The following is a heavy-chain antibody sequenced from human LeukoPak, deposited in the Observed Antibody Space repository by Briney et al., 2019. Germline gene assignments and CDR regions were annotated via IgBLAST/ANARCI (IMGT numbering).Heavy chain of an antibody. CDR3: ARGPSHIGVTSYYYYYYMDL. CDR1: GGTFGNYA. V-gene: IGHV1-69*13. Sequence: GASVKVSCKASGGTFGNYAISLVREAPGQGLEWMGGIIPIFGTANYAQKFQGRVTITADESTSTAYMELSSLSSEDTAVYYCARGPSHIGVTSYYYYYYMDLWGKGTTVTVSS. J-gene: IGHJ6*03. CDR2: IIPIFGTA. D-gene: IGHD4-11*01.